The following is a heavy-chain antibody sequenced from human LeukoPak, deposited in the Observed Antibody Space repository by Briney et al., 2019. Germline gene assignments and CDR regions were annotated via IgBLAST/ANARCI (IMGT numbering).Heavy chain of an antibody. V-gene: IGHV4-39*01. J-gene: IGHJ4*02. D-gene: IGHD3-16*02. Sequence: PSETLSLTCTVSGGSVSSSSYYWGWIRQPRGKGLEGIGSIYYSGSTNYNPSLKSLVTISVDTSKNPFSLKLSSVTAADTAVYYCARRIMITFGGVIAQDYWGQGTLVTVSS. CDR1: GGSVSSSSYY. CDR2: IYYSGST. CDR3: ARRIMITFGGVIAQDY.